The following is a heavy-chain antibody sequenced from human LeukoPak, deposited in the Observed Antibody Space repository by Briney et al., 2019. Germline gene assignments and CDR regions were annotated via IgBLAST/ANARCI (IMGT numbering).Heavy chain of an antibody. CDR2: ISSSGSTI. J-gene: IGHJ4*02. D-gene: IGHD2/OR15-2a*01. Sequence: GGSLGLSCAASGFTFSDYYMSWIRQAPGKGLEWVSYISSSGSTIYYADSVKGRFTISRDNAKNSLYLQMNSLRAEDTAVYYCARARTLYYFDYWGQGTLVTVSS. V-gene: IGHV3-11*01. CDR3: ARARTLYYFDY. CDR1: GFTFSDYY.